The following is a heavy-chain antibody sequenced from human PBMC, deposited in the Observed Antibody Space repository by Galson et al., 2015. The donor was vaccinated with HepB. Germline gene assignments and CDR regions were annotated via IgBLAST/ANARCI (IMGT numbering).Heavy chain of an antibody. CDR2: ISSSSSTI. V-gene: IGHV3-48*04. J-gene: IGHJ4*02. Sequence: SLRLSCAASGFTFSSYSMNWVRQAPGKGLEWVSYISSSSSTIYYADSVKGRFTISRDNAKNSLYLQMNSLRAEDTAVYYCARGLYYGSGSAGIIDCWGQGTLVTVSS. D-gene: IGHD3-10*01. CDR3: ARGLYYGSGSAGIIDC. CDR1: GFTFSSYS.